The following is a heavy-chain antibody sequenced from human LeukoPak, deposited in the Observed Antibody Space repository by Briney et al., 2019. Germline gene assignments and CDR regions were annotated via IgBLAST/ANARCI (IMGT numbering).Heavy chain of an antibody. CDR2: SNHSGST. J-gene: IGHJ3*02. V-gene: IGHV4-34*01. CDR1: GGSFSGYY. D-gene: IGHD3-10*01. CDR3: VRDLIRDGLHDTFDI. Sequence: PSETLSLTCAVYGGSFSGYYWSWIRQPPGKGLEWIGESNHSGSTNYNPSLKSRVTISVDTSKNQFSLKLSSVTAADTAVYYCVRDLIRDGLHDTFDIWGQGTMVTVSS.